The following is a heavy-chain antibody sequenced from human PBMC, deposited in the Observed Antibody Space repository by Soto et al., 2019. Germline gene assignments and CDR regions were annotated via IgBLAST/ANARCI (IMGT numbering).Heavy chain of an antibody. CDR3: ARGPRGLYHHDY. CDR2: INMDGSST. CDR1: GFTFSGDW. J-gene: IGHJ4*02. V-gene: IGHV3-74*01. D-gene: IGHD2-2*01. Sequence: EVQLVESGGGLVKPGGSLRLSCAASGFTFSGDWRPWVRQAAGKGLVWVSRINMDGSSTNYADSVKGRFTISRDNAKNTLYLQMNSLRVDDTAVYYCARGPRGLYHHDYWGQGALVTVSS.